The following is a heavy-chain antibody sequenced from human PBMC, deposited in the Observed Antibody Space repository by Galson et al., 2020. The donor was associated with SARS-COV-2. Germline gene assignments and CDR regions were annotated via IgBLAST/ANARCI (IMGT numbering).Heavy chain of an antibody. CDR3: VRSGGSSSSENYYYYYMDV. CDR2: ISYDGSNK. V-gene: IGHV3-30*04. J-gene: IGHJ6*03. CDR1: GFTFSSYA. Sequence: QLGESLKISCAASGFTFSSYAMHWVRQAPGKGLEWVAVISYDGSNKYYADSVKGRFTISRDNSKNTLYLQMNSLRAEDTAVYYCVRSGGSSSSENYYYYYMDVWGKGTTVTVSS. D-gene: IGHD6-13*01.